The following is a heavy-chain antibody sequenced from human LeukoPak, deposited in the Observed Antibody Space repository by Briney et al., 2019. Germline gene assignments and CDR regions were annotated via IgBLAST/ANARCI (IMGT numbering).Heavy chain of an antibody. CDR2: IYYSGST. J-gene: IGHJ6*03. CDR3: AAVGNYYYYYMDF. D-gene: IGHD6-13*01. V-gene: IGHV4-59*01. Sequence: PSETLSLTCTVSGDSISSYYWNWIRQPPGKGLEWIGYIYYSGSTNYNPSLKSRVTISVDTSKNQFSLKLSSVTAADTAVYYCAAVGNYYYYYMDFWGKGTTVTVSS. CDR1: GDSISSYY.